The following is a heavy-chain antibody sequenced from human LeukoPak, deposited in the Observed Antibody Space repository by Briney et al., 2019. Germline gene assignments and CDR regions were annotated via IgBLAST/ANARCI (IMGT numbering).Heavy chain of an antibody. CDR2: MKQDGREK. V-gene: IGHV3-7*01. J-gene: IGHJ4*02. Sequence: GGSLRLSCVASGFIFSNYWMSWVRQVPGKGLEWVANMKQDGREKYLVDSVKGRFTISRDNAKNSVYLQMNSLRAEDTAVYYCARRGAVAFRYWGQGTLVTVSS. CDR3: ARRGAVAFRY. D-gene: IGHD6-19*01. CDR1: GFIFSNYW.